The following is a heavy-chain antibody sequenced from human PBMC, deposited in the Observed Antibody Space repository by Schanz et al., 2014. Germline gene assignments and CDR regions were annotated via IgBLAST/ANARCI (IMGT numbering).Heavy chain of an antibody. D-gene: IGHD5-12*01. J-gene: IGHJ4*02. CDR1: GRTFIVYH. V-gene: IGHV1-46*01. CDR3: ARAAYGGYTSTPLRY. CDR2: INPTGGST. Sequence: QVQVIQSGPEVKKPGASMKVSCKASGRTFIVYHVLHWVRQAPGQGLEWMGIINPTGGSTSYAQRFQGRVTVTRDTSTSTVYMELSSLRSEDTAVYYCARAAYGGYTSTPLRYWGQGTLVTVSS.